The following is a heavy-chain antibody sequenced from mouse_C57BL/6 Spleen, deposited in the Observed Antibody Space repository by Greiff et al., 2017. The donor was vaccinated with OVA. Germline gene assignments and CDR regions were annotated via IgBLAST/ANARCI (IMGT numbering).Heavy chain of an antibody. CDR3: AATVVATDYFDY. J-gene: IGHJ2*01. V-gene: IGHV1-74*01. D-gene: IGHD1-1*01. Sequence: QVQLQQPGAELVKPGASVKVSCKASGYTFTSYWMHWVKQRPGQGLEWIGRIHPSDSDTNYNKKFKGKATLTVDKSSSTAYMQLSSLTSEDSAVYYCAATVVATDYFDYWGQGTTLTVSS. CDR2: IHPSDSDT. CDR1: GYTFTSYW.